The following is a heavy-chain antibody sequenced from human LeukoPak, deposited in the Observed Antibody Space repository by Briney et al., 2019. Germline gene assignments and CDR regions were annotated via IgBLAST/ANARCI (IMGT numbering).Heavy chain of an antibody. V-gene: IGHV1-69*04. CDR2: IIPILGIA. Sequence: SVKVSCKASGGTFSSYAISWVRQAPGQGLEWMGRIIPILGIANYAQKFQGRDTITADKSTSTAYMELSSLRSEDTAVYYCARGCYGDYYYYYGMDVWGQGTTVTVSS. CDR3: ARGCYGDYYYYYGMDV. J-gene: IGHJ6*02. CDR1: GGTFSSYA. D-gene: IGHD4-17*01.